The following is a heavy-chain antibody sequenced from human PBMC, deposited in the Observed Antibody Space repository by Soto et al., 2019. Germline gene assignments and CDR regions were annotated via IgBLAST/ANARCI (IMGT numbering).Heavy chain of an antibody. Sequence: GASVKVSCKASGGTFSSYAISWVRQAPGQGLEWMGGIIPIFGTANYAQKFQGRATITADESTSTAYMELSSLRSEDTAVYYCAVATVVVPAAHIGPYGMDVWGQGTTVTVSS. CDR1: GGTFSSYA. CDR3: AVATVVVPAAHIGPYGMDV. CDR2: IIPIFGTA. D-gene: IGHD2-2*01. J-gene: IGHJ6*02. V-gene: IGHV1-69*13.